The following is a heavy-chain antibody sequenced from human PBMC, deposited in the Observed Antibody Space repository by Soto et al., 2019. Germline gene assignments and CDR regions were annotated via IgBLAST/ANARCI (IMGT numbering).Heavy chain of an antibody. CDR2: IYYSGST. J-gene: IGHJ4*02. CDR1: GGSISSYY. Sequence: PSETLSLTCTVSGGSISSYYWSWTRQPPGKGLEWIGYIYYSGSTNYNPSLKSRVTISVDTSKNQFSLKLSSATAADTAVYYCARDGSGYGLDYWGQGTLVTVSS. V-gene: IGHV4-59*01. D-gene: IGHD5-12*01. CDR3: ARDGSGYGLDY.